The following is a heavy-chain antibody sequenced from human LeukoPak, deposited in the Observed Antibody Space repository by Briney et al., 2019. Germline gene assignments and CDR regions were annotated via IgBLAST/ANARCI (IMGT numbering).Heavy chain of an antibody. J-gene: IGHJ5*02. CDR3: ARHLKTGLHWFDP. Sequence: PSETLSLTCAVYGGSFSGYYWSWIRQPPGKGLEWIGEINHSGSTNYNPSLKSRVTISVDTSKNQFSLKLSSVTAADTAVYYCARHLKTGLHWFDPWGQGTLVTVSS. CDR1: GGSFSGYY. CDR2: INHSGST. D-gene: IGHD2-15*01. V-gene: IGHV4-34*01.